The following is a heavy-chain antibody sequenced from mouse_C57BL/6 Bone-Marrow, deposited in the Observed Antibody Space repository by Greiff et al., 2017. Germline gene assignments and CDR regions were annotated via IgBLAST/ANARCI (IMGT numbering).Heavy chain of an antibody. CDR2: INPGSGGT. J-gene: IGHJ2*01. D-gene: IGHD2-10*01. Sequence: QVQLQQSGAELVRPGTSVKVSCKASGYAFTNYLIEWVKQRPGQGLEWIGVINPGSGGTNYNEKFKGKATLTADKSSNTAYMQLSSLTSEDSAVYFCARPYYGNPVDYWGQGTTLTVSS. CDR1: GYAFTNYL. CDR3: ARPYYGNPVDY. V-gene: IGHV1-54*01.